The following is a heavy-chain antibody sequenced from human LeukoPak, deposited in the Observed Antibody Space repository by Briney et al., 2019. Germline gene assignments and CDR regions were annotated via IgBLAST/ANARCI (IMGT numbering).Heavy chain of an antibody. CDR1: GFTFSSCG. V-gene: IGHV3-30*18. D-gene: IGHD1/OR15-1a*01. CDR3: AKLGSQLEQRRDYYYGMDV. CDR2: ISYDGSNK. J-gene: IGHJ6*02. Sequence: SGGSLRLPCAASGFTFSSCGMHWVSQAPGKGLEWVAVISYDGSNKYYADSVKGRFTISRDNSKNTLYLQMNSLRAEDTAVYYCAKLGSQLEQRRDYYYGMDVWGQGTTVTVSS.